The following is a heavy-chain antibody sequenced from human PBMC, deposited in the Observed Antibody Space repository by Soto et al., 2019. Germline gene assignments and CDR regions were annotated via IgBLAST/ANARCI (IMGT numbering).Heavy chain of an antibody. J-gene: IGHJ4*02. CDR3: ARDRWPSDY. Sequence: SETLSLTCTVSGGSISSYYWSWIRQPPGKGLEWIGYIYYSGSTNYNPSLKSRVTISVDTSKNQFSLKLSSVTAADTAVYYCARDRWPSDYWGQGTLVTVSS. CDR1: GGSISSYY. D-gene: IGHD2-15*01. V-gene: IGHV4-59*01. CDR2: IYYSGST.